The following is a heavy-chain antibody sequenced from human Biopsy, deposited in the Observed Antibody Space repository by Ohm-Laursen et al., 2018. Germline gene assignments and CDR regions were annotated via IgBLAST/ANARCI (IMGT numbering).Heavy chain of an antibody. Sequence: SQTLSLTCTVSGDSINNYYWSWIRQPTGQGLEWNGRIYTSGSPNYNLSLGSRVTMSVDTSKNQFLLKLRSVTAADTAVYYCARGAGRYYVYGAFDIWGQGTVVTVSS. CDR1: GDSINNYY. CDR2: IYTSGSP. D-gene: IGHD1-26*01. CDR3: ARGAGRYYVYGAFDI. J-gene: IGHJ3*02. V-gene: IGHV4-4*07.